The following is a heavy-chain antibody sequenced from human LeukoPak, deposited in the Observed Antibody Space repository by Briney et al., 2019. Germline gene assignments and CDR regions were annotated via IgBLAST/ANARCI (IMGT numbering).Heavy chain of an antibody. J-gene: IGHJ6*04. Sequence: RSGGSLRLSCAASGFTVSSNYMSWVRQAPGKGLEWVSVIYSGGSTYYADSVKGRFTISRDNSKNTLYLQMNSLRAEDTAVYYCAKAVAGPGYYYGMDVWGKGTTVTVSS. D-gene: IGHD6-19*01. CDR2: IYSGGST. V-gene: IGHV3-53*01. CDR1: GFTVSSNY. CDR3: AKAVAGPGYYYGMDV.